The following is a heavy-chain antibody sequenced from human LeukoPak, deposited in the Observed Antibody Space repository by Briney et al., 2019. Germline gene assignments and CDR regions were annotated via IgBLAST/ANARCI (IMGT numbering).Heavy chain of an antibody. Sequence: ASVKVSCKVSGYTLIELSMHWVRQAPGKGLEWIGTFDPENGEIIYAQKFQGRVTMTEDTSTDTAYMELSSLRSEDTAVYYCTTKYYYDNNDYYLIDYWGQGTLVTVSS. J-gene: IGHJ4*02. CDR2: FDPENGEI. CDR1: GYTLIELS. V-gene: IGHV1-24*01. CDR3: TTKYYYDNNDYYLIDY. D-gene: IGHD3-22*01.